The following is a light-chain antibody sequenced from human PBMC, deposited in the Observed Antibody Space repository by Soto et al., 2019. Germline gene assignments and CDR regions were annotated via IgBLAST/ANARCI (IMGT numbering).Light chain of an antibody. J-gene: IGLJ3*02. Sequence: QSVLTQPPSASGTPGQRVTISCSGSSSNIESNFVYWYQQLPGAAPKFLIHSDNQRPSGVPDRFSGSKSGTSASLAISGLRSEDEADYYCSSYAGSNNLVFGGGTQLTVL. CDR3: SSYAGSNNLV. CDR2: SDN. CDR1: SSNIESNF. V-gene: IGLV1-47*02.